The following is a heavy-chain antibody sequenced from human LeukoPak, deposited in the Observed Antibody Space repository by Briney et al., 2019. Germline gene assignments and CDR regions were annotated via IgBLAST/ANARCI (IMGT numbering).Heavy chain of an antibody. CDR1: GFTVISNH. CDR3: ARASDYDSGGYYIGGTFDY. D-gene: IGHD3-22*01. V-gene: IGHV3-23*01. Sequence: GGSLRLSCAASGFTVISNHMSWVRQAPGKGLEWVSSISGSGGSTDYADSVKGRFTISRDNSKKTLYLQMNSLRAEDTAVYYCARASDYDSGGYYIGGTFDYWGQGTLVTVSS. CDR2: ISGSGGST. J-gene: IGHJ4*02.